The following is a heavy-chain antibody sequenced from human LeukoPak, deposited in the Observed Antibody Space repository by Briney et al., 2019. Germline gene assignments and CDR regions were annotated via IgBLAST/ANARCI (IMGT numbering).Heavy chain of an antibody. Sequence: GGSLRLSCAASGFTFSSYWMHWVRQAPGKGLVWVSRINSDGSSTSYADSVKGRFTISRDNAKNTLYLQMNSLRAEDTAVYDCARDPHSHFWSGYRGNWFDPWGQGTLVTVSS. V-gene: IGHV3-74*01. CDR3: ARDPHSHFWSGYRGNWFDP. D-gene: IGHD3-3*02. CDR1: GFTFSSYW. CDR2: INSDGSST. J-gene: IGHJ5*02.